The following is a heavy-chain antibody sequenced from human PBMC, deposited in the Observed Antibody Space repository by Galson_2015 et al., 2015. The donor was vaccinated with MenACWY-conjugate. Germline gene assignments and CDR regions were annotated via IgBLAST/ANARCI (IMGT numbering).Heavy chain of an antibody. Sequence: SLRLSCAASGFTFSSYSMNWVRQAPGKGLEWVSSISSSSSYIYYADSVKGRFTISRDNAKNSPYLQMNSLRAEDTAVYYCARDHYDSSGYSDWFDPWGQGTTGTVSS. CDR3: ARDHYDSSGYSDWFDP. V-gene: IGHV3-21*01. J-gene: IGHJ5*01. CDR2: ISSSSSYI. CDR1: GFTFSSYS. D-gene: IGHD3-22*01.